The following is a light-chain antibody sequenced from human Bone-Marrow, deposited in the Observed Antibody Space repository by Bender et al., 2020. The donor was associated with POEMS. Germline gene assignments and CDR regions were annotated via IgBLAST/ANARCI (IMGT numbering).Light chain of an antibody. CDR2: AVT. CDR3: ASYTRGSTLVV. Sequence: QSALIQPASVSGSPGQSITISCAGTSSDVGRYNYVSWYQQHPGKAPKLIIFAVTDRPSGVSDRFSGSKSGNTASLTISGLQAEDEANYYCASYTRGSTLVVFGGGTELTVL. CDR1: SSDVGRYNY. J-gene: IGLJ2*01. V-gene: IGLV2-14*03.